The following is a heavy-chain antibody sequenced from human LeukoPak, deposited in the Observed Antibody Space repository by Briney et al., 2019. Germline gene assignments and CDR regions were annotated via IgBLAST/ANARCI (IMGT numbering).Heavy chain of an antibody. Sequence: XGSLRLSCAASGFTFSNAWMSWVRQAPGKGLEWVGRIKSKTDGGTTDYAAPVKGRFTISRDDSKNTLYLQMNSLKTEDTAVYYCTSTPAYYDFWSGYSDYWGQGTLVTVSS. J-gene: IGHJ4*02. D-gene: IGHD3-3*01. CDR3: TSTPAYYDFWSGYSDY. V-gene: IGHV3-15*01. CDR1: GFTFSNAW. CDR2: IKSKTDGGTT.